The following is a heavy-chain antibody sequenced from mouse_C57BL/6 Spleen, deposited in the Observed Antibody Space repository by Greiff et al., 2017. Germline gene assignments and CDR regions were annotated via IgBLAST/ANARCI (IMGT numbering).Heavy chain of an antibody. CDR3: ARDWDERTWFAY. V-gene: IGHV1-52*01. D-gene: IGHD4-1*01. J-gene: IGHJ3*01. Sequence: VQLQQPGAELVRPGSSVKLSCKASGYTFTSYWMHWVKQRPIQGLEWIGNIDPSDSETHYNQKFKDKATLTVDKSSSTAYMQLSSLTSEDSAVYYCARDWDERTWFAYWGQGTLVTVSA. CDR1: GYTFTSYW. CDR2: IDPSDSET.